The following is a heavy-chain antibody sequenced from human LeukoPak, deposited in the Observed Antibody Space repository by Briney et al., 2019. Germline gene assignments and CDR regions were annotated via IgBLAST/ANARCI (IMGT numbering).Heavy chain of an antibody. V-gene: IGHV3-64*01. J-gene: IGHJ4*02. CDR2: ISSNGGST. CDR1: GFTFSSYA. D-gene: IGHD3-3*01. Sequence: PGGSLRLSCAASGFTFSSYAMHWVRQAPGKGLEYVSAISSNGGSTYYANSVKGRFTISRDNSKNTLYLQMGSLRAEDMAVYYCARAVDDFFPGDYWGQGTLVTVSS. CDR3: ARAVDDFFPGDY.